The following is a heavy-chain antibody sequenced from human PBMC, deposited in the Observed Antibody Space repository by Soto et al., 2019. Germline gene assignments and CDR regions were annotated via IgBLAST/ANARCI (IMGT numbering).Heavy chain of an antibody. CDR2: INAGNGNT. J-gene: IGHJ5*02. D-gene: IGHD2-15*01. Sequence: GASVKVSCKASGYTFTSYAMHWVRQAPGQRLEWMGWINAGNGNTKYSQKFQGRVTITRDTSASTAYMELSSLRSEDTAVYYCARVSGGSCCWFDHWGQGTLVTVSS. CDR1: GYTFTSYA. V-gene: IGHV1-3*01. CDR3: ARVSGGSCCWFDH.